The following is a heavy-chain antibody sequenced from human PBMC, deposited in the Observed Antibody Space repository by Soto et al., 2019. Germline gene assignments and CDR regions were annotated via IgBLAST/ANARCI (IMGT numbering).Heavy chain of an antibody. CDR3: ARDKTPGIQLWFFDY. Sequence: GASVKVSCKASGYTFTGYYMHWVRQAPGQGLEWMGWINPNSGGTNYAQKFQGWVTMTRDTSISTAYMELSRLRSDDTAVYYCARDKTPGIQLWFFDYWGQGTLVTVSS. CDR1: GYTFTGYY. CDR2: INPNSGGT. J-gene: IGHJ4*02. D-gene: IGHD5-18*01. V-gene: IGHV1-2*04.